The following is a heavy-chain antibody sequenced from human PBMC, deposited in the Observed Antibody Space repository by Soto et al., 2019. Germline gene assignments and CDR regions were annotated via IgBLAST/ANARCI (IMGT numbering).Heavy chain of an antibody. J-gene: IGHJ4*02. CDR2: IYYSGST. CDR1: GGSISSYY. Sequence: SETLSLTCTVSGGSISSYYWSWIRQPPGKGLEWIGYIYYSGSTNYNPSLKSRVTISVDTSKNQFSLKLSSVTAADTAVYYCAKRLTTVTTVFDCWGQGTLVTVS. D-gene: IGHD4-17*01. V-gene: IGHV4-59*01. CDR3: AKRLTTVTTVFDC.